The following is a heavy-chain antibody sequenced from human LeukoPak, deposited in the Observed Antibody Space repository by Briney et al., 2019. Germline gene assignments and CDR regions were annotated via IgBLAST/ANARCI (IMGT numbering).Heavy chain of an antibody. V-gene: IGHV3-30-3*01. Sequence: GGSLRLSCAASGFTFSSYAMHWVRQAPGKGLEWVAVISYDGSNKYYADSVKGRFTISRDNSKNTLYLQMNSLRAEDTAVYYCARDLPGVWGSYRYPDYWGQGTLVTVSS. CDR2: ISYDGSNK. CDR1: GFTFSSYA. CDR3: ARDLPGVWGSYRYPDY. D-gene: IGHD3-16*02. J-gene: IGHJ4*02.